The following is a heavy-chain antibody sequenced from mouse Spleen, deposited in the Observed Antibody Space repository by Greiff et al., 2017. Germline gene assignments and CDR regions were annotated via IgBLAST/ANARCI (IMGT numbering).Heavy chain of an antibody. Sequence: QSGPGMVKPSQSLSLTCTVTGYSITSGYDWHWIRHFPGNKLEWMGYISYSGSTNYNPSLKSRISITHDTSKNHFFLKLNSVTTEDTATYYCARNIYGSSYWYFDVWGAGTTVTVSS. V-gene: IGHV3-1*01. CDR2: ISYSGST. D-gene: IGHD1-1*01. CDR1: GYSITSGYD. J-gene: IGHJ1*01. CDR3: ARNIYGSSYWYFDV.